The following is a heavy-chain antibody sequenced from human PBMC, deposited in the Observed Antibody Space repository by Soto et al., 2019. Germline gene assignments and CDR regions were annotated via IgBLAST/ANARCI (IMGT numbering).Heavy chain of an antibody. CDR1: GFTFSSYA. CDR2: IGGGAGGT. Sequence: GGSLRLSCAASGFTFSSYAMSWVRQAPGKGLEWVSAIGGGAGGTYYADSVKGRFTISRDDSKNTLYLQMNSLRTDDTALYLCAKESLPIVGAEGYLHYWGQGTVVTVSS. D-gene: IGHD1-26*01. CDR3: AKESLPIVGAEGYLHY. V-gene: IGHV3-23*01. J-gene: IGHJ4*02.